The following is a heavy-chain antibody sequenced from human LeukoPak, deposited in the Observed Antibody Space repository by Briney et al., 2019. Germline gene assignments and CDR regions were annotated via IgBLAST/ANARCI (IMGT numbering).Heavy chain of an antibody. J-gene: IGHJ4*02. Sequence: ASVKVSCKASGYTFTSYGISWVRQAPGQGLEWMGWISAYNGNTHYAQKLQGRVTMTTDTSTSTAYMELRSLRSDDTAVYYCARGGLGYGDYYDSSGYSNFDYWGQGTLVTVSS. V-gene: IGHV1-18*01. D-gene: IGHD3-22*01. CDR2: ISAYNGNT. CDR1: GYTFTSYG. CDR3: ARGGLGYGDYYDSSGYSNFDY.